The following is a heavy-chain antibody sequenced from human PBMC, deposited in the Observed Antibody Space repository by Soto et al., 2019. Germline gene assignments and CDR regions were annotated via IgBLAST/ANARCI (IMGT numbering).Heavy chain of an antibody. V-gene: IGHV3-21*01. J-gene: IGHJ4*02. CDR3: ARDPGEFDY. CDR2: ISSSGDYK. Sequence: PGGSLRLSCAASGFTFSYNTMNWVRQAPGKGLEWVSSISSSGDYKHYADSVKGRFTISRDNARNSLYLQMSSLRADDTAVYYCARDPGEFDYWGQGTLVPVS. CDR1: GFTFSYNT. D-gene: IGHD4-17*01.